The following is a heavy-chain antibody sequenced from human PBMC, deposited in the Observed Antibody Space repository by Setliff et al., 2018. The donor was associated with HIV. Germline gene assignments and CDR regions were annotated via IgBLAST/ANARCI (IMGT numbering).Heavy chain of an antibody. J-gene: IGHJ4*02. CDR2: ISYSGST. CDR1: GGSLSGYY. CDR3: ARYTGWTEYADRFDY. Sequence: KTSETLSLTCAVSGGSLSGYYWSWVRQAPGKGLEWIGEISYSGSTNYIPSLKSRVSISLDTSKNQFTLRLSSVTAADTAVYYCARYTGWTEYADRFDYWGQGILVTVSS. D-gene: IGHD2-8*02. V-gene: IGHV4-34*01.